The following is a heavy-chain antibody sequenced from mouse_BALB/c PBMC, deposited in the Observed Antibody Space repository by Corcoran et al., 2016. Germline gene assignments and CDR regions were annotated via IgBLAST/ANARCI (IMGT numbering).Heavy chain of an antibody. CDR3: ARAPLHYYAMDY. D-gene: IGHD6-1*01. Sequence: QIQLVQSGPELKKPGETVKISCKASGYTFTNYGMNWVKQAPGKGLKWMGWINTYTGEPTYADDFKGRFAFSVETSASTAYLQINNLKNEDTATYFCARAPLHYYAMDYWGQGTSVTVSS. V-gene: IGHV9-3-1*01. J-gene: IGHJ4*01. CDR1: GYTFTNYG. CDR2: INTYTGEP.